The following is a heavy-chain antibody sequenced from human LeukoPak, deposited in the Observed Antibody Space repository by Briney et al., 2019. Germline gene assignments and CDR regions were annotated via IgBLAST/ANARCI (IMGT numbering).Heavy chain of an antibody. J-gene: IGHJ3*02. D-gene: IGHD3-22*01. CDR1: GFTFSSYG. V-gene: IGHV3-30*02. CDR3: AKLSVSMIVVVTTHDAFDI. Sequence: GGSLRLSCAASGFTFSSYGMHWVRQAPGKGLEWVAFIRYDGSNKYYADSVKGRFTISRDNSKNTLYLQMNSLRAEDTAVYYCAKLSVSMIVVVTTHDAFDIWGQGTMVTVSS. CDR2: IRYDGSNK.